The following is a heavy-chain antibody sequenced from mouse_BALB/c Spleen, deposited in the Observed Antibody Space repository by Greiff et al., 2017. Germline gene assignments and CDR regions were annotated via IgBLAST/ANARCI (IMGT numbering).Heavy chain of an antibody. Sequence: VQLQESGPQLVRPGASVKISCKASGYSFTSYWMHWVKQRPGQGLEWIGMIDPSDSETRLNQKFKDKATLTVDKSSSTAYMQLSSPTSEDSAVYYCARGRMGDYAMDYWGQGTSVTVSS. CDR2: IDPSDSET. CDR1: GYSFTSYW. J-gene: IGHJ4*01. D-gene: IGHD2-3*01. V-gene: IGHV1S126*01. CDR3: ARGRMGDYAMDY.